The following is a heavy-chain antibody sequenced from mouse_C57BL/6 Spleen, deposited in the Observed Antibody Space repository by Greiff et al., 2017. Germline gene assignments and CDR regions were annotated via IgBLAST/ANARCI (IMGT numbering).Heavy chain of an antibody. J-gene: IGHJ2*01. CDR3: AREFSNYFDY. V-gene: IGHV5-4*01. CDR1: GFTFSSYA. D-gene: IGHD1-1*01. Sequence: EVKLVESGGGLVKPGGSLKLSCAASGFTFSSYAMSWVRQTPEKRLEWVATISDGGSYTYYPDNVKGRFTISRDNAKNNLYLQMSHLKSEDTAMYYCAREFSNYFDYWGQGNTLTVSS. CDR2: ISDGGSYT.